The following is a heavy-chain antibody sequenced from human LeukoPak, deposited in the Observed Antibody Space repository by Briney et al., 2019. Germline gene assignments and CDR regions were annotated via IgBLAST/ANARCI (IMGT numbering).Heavy chain of an antibody. J-gene: IGHJ4*02. Sequence: PGGSLRLSCVASGFTFSNFAIHWVRQAPGKGLEWVTIVSYDRNRKYYADSVRGRFTVSRDNSKNTLHLEMNSLRVEDTAVYYCARDMRGREAGATISDYWGQGTLVTVSS. D-gene: IGHD1-26*01. V-gene: IGHV3-30-3*01. CDR2: VSYDRNRK. CDR3: ARDMRGREAGATISDY. CDR1: GFTFSNFA.